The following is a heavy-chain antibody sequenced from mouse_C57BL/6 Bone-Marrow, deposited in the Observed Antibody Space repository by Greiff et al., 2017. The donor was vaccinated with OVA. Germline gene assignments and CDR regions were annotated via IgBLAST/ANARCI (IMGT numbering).Heavy chain of an antibody. D-gene: IGHD2-1*01. J-gene: IGHJ4*01. V-gene: IGHV2-2*01. CDR3: ARKGGNYSFYYAMDY. CDR2: IWSGGST. Sequence: VQLQQSGPGLVQPSQSLSITCTVSGFSLTSYGVHWVRQSPGKGLEWLGVIWSGGSTDYNAAFISRLSISKDNSTSQVFFKMNSLQADDTAIYYCARKGGNYSFYYAMDYWGQGTSVTVSS. CDR1: GFSLTSYG.